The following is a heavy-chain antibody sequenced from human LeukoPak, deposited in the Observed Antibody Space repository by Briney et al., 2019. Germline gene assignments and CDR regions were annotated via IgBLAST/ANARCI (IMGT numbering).Heavy chain of an antibody. D-gene: IGHD2-2*01. CDR2: ISAYNGNT. CDR3: ARDGTRYCSSTSCPLDY. CDR1: GYTFTSYG. J-gene: IGHJ4*02. Sequence: ASVKVSCKASGYTFTSYGISWVRQAPGQGLEWMGWISAYNGNTNYAQKLQGRVTMTTDTSMSTAYMELRSLRSDDTAVYYCARDGTRYCSSTSCPLDYWGQGTLVTVSS. V-gene: IGHV1-18*01.